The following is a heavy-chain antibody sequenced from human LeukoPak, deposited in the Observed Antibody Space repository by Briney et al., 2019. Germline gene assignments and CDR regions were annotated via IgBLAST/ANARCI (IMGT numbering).Heavy chain of an antibody. J-gene: IGHJ4*02. D-gene: IGHD5-24*01. CDR1: GFTFSSYG. CDR3: AKDLQRWLQLGGFDY. Sequence: GRSLRLSCAASGFTFSSYGMHWVRQAPGKGLEWVAVIWYDGSNKYYADFVKGRFTISRDNSKNTLYLQMNSLRAEDTAVYYCAKDLQRWLQLGGFDYWGQGTLVTVSS. CDR2: IWYDGSNK. V-gene: IGHV3-33*06.